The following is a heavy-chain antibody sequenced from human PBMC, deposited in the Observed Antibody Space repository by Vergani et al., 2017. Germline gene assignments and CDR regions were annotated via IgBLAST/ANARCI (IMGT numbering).Heavy chain of an antibody. Sequence: QVQLVESGGGVVQPGRSLRLSCAASGFTFSSYAMHWVRQAPGKGLEWVAVISYDGSNKYYADSVKGRFTISRDNSNNTLYLQMNSLRAEDTAVYYCARPRYDSSGYYVDYWGQGTLVTVSA. CDR1: GFTFSSYA. CDR2: ISYDGSNK. J-gene: IGHJ4*02. D-gene: IGHD3-22*01. CDR3: ARPRYDSSGYYVDY. V-gene: IGHV3-30-3*01.